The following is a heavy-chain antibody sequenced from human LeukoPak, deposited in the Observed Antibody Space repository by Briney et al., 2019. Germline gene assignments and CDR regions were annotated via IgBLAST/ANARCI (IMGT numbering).Heavy chain of an antibody. J-gene: IGHJ6*02. CDR1: GYTVTELS. V-gene: IGHV1-24*01. CDR2: FDPEDGET. CDR3: ATSGPTYFPNCYGIDV. Sequence: ASVKVSCKVSGYTVTELSMHWVRQAPGKGLEWMGGFDPEDGETIYAQKFQGRVTMTEDTSTDTAYMELSSLRSEDTAVYYCATSGPTYFPNCYGIDVWGQGTTVTVSS. D-gene: IGHD3-10*01.